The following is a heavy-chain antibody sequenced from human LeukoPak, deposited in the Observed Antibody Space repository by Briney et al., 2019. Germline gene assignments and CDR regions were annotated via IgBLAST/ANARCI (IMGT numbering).Heavy chain of an antibody. CDR2: INPNSGDT. D-gene: IGHD3-10*01. J-gene: IGHJ4*02. Sequence: ASVKVSCKASGYTFTGYYMHWVRQAPGQGLEWMGWINPNSGDTNYAQKFQGRVTMTRDTSISTAYMELSRLRSDDTAVYYCARVRDLWFGDFDYWGQGTLVTVSS. CDR3: ARVRDLWFGDFDY. V-gene: IGHV1-2*02. CDR1: GYTFTGYY.